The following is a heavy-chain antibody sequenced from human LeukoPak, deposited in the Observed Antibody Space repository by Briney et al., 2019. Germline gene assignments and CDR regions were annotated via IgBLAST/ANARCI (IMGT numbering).Heavy chain of an antibody. V-gene: IGHV4-61*02. Sequence: SQTLSLTCTVSGGSISSGTYYWSWIRQPAGKGLEWIGSIYHSGSTYYNPSLKSRVTISVDTSKNQFSLKLTSVTAADTAVYYCARPRGYNYGYGAFNIWGQGTMVTVSS. D-gene: IGHD5-18*01. J-gene: IGHJ3*02. CDR3: ARPRGYNYGYGAFNI. CDR1: GGSISSGTYY. CDR2: IYHSGST.